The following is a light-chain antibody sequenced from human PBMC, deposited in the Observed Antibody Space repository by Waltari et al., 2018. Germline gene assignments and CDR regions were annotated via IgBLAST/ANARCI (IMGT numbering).Light chain of an antibody. V-gene: IGKV3-20*01. J-gene: IGKJ2*01. CDR1: QSISGSY. CDR3: QQYSTSPPYT. Sequence: ETVLTQSPGTLSLSPGARATLSCRASQSISGSYLAWYQQKPGQAPRLLIYGASSRATGIPDRFGGSGSGTDFTLTISRLEPEDFAVYYCQQYSTSPPYTFGQGTKLEIK. CDR2: GAS.